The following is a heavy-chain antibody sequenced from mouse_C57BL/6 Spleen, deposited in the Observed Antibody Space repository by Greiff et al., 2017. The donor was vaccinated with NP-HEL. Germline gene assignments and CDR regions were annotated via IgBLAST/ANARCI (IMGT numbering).Heavy chain of an antibody. CDR2: IDPSDSYT. V-gene: IGHV1-50*01. Sequence: QVQLQQPGAELVKPGASVKLSCKASGSTFTSSWMQWVKQRPGQCLEWIGEIDPSDSYTHYNQKFKGKATLTVDTSSSTAYMQLSSLTSEDSAVYYCARGDDGYPVDYGGKGTTLTVSS. CDR3: ARGDDGYPVDY. D-gene: IGHD2-3*01. CDR1: GSTFTSSW. J-gene: IGHJ2*01.